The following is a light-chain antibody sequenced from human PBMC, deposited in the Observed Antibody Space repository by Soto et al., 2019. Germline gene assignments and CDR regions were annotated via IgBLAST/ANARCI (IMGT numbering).Light chain of an antibody. Sequence: QSALTQPASVSGSPGQWITISCTGTSSDVGSYNLVSWYQQHPGKAPKLMIYEGSKRPSGVSNRFSGSKSGNTASLTISGLQAEDEADYHCCSYADTNTLVFGGGTKLTVL. V-gene: IGLV2-23*01. CDR1: SSDVGSYNL. J-gene: IGLJ2*01. CDR2: EGS. CDR3: CSYADTNTLV.